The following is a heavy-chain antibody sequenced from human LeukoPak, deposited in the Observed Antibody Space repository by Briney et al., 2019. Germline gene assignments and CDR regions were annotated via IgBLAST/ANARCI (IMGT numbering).Heavy chain of an antibody. CDR3: ARDVPHTYYYDSSGYYAPDV. D-gene: IGHD3-22*01. Sequence: GGSLRLSCAASGFTFDDYGMSWVRQAPGKGLEWVSGINWNGGSTGYADSVKGRFTISRDNSKNTLYLQMNSLRAEDTAVYYCARDVPHTYYYDSSGYYAPDVWGKGTTVTVSS. CDR2: INWNGGST. J-gene: IGHJ6*04. V-gene: IGHV3-20*04. CDR1: GFTFDDYG.